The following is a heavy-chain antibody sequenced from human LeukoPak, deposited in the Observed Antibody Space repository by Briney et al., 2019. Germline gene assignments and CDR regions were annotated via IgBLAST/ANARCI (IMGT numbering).Heavy chain of an antibody. CDR2: INPSGGST. CDR1: GYTFTSYY. V-gene: IGHV1-46*01. D-gene: IGHD1-14*01. J-gene: IGHJ4*02. Sequence: ASVKVSCKASGYTFTSYYMHWVRQAPGQGLEWMGIINPSGGSTSYAQKFQGRVTMTRDTSINTAYMELSRLNSGDTAVYYCARAPYLHNDLDYWGQGTLVTVSS. CDR3: ARAPYLHNDLDY.